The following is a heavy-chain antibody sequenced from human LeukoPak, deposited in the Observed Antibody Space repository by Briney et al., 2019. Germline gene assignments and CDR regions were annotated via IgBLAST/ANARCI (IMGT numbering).Heavy chain of an antibody. J-gene: IGHJ4*02. D-gene: IGHD6-19*01. V-gene: IGHV3-21*01. CDR3: AREGTVAGTHRAFDY. CDR1: GFTFSSYS. Sequence: TGGSLRLSCAASGFTFSSYSMNWVRQAPGKGLEWVSSISSSSSYIYYADSVKGRFTISRDNAKNSLYLQMNSLRAEDTAVYYCAREGTVAGTHRAFDYWGQGTLVTVSS. CDR2: ISSSSSYI.